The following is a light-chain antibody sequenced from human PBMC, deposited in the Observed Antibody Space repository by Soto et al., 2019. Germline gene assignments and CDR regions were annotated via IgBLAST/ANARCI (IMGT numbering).Light chain of an antibody. J-gene: IGLJ1*01. V-gene: IGLV2-14*01. CDR2: EVS. CDR3: FSYTSSGTYV. CDR1: SSDVGNYKY. Sequence: LTQPASVSGSPGQSITISCTGTSSDVGNYKYVSWYQQHPGKAPRLMIYEVSNRPSGVSNRFSGSKSGNTASLTISGLQAEDETDYYCFSYTSSGTYVFGTGTKVTVL.